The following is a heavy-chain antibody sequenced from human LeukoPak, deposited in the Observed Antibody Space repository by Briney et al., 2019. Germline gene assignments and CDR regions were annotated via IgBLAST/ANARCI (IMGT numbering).Heavy chain of an antibody. Sequence: SETLSLTCAVSGGPFSGYFWSWIRQPPGKGLERIGEIHNSGTTNYNPSLNSRVTISEDTSKNQIYLNLRSVTAADTAVYYCARRYYYNLGSFPFDFWGQGTLVTVSS. CDR2: IHNSGTT. CDR1: GGPFSGYF. V-gene: IGHV4-34*01. D-gene: IGHD3-10*01. J-gene: IGHJ4*02. CDR3: ARRYYYNLGSFPFDF.